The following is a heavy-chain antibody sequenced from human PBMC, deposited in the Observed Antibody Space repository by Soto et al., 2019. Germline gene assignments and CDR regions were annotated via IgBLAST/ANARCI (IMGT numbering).Heavy chain of an antibody. CDR2: IYPGDSDT. Sequence: PGESLKISCEGSGYNFNTYWIGWVRQMPGKGLEWMALIYPGDSDTRYSPSFEGQVTLSVDRSISTAYLQWSSLKASDTAMYYCARRLQFYYGMDVWGQGTTVTVSS. J-gene: IGHJ6*02. CDR1: GYNFNTYW. CDR3: ARRLQFYYGMDV. D-gene: IGHD4-4*01. V-gene: IGHV5-51*01.